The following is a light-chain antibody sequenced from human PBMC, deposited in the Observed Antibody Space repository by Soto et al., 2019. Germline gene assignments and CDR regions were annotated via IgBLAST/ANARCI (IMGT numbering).Light chain of an antibody. J-gene: IGKJ4*01. CDR2: DAS. CDR3: QQRPNWPLT. CDR1: QSVDKY. V-gene: IGKV3-11*01. Sequence: EIVLTQSPATLSFSPGERATLSCRASQSVDKYLVWYQQKPGQAPRLLIYDASSRATGIPARFSGSGSGTDFSLTITSLEPEDFAVYYCQQRPNWPLTFGGGTKLEIK.